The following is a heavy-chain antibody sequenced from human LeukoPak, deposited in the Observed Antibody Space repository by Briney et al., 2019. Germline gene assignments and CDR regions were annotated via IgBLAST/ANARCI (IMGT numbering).Heavy chain of an antibody. CDR2: ISYDGSNK. Sequence: PGGSLRLSCAASGFTFSSYAMHWVRQAPGKGLEWVAVISYDGSNKYYADSVKGRFTISRDNSKNTLYLQMNSLRAEDTAVYYCARGPAAAGNLDYWGQGTLVTVSS. V-gene: IGHV3-30-3*01. CDR3: ARGPAAAGNLDY. CDR1: GFTFSSYA. J-gene: IGHJ4*02. D-gene: IGHD6-13*01.